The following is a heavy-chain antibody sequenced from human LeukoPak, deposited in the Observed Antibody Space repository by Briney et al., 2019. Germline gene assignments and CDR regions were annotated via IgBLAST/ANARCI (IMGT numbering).Heavy chain of an antibody. CDR1: GYTFTGYY. J-gene: IGHJ5*02. D-gene: IGHD3-10*01. Sequence: ASVKVSCKASGYTFTGYYMHWVRQAPGQGLEWMGWINPNSGGTNYAQKFQGRVTMTRDTSISTAYMELSRLRSDDTAVYYCARSYYYGSGELNWFDPWGQGTLVTVSS. CDR3: ARSYYYGSGELNWFDP. V-gene: IGHV1-2*02. CDR2: INPNSGGT.